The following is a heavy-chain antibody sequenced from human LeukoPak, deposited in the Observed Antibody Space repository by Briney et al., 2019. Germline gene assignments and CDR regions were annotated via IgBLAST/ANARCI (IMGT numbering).Heavy chain of an antibody. V-gene: IGHV1-24*01. CDR2: FDPEDGET. Sequence: GASVKVSCKVSGYTLTELSMHWVRQAPGKGLEWMGGFDPEDGETIYAQKFQGRVTMTEDTSTDTAYMELSSLRSEDTAVYYCATDNLGSQLRLPDYWGQGTLVTVSS. CDR3: ATDNLGSQLRLPDY. J-gene: IGHJ4*02. CDR1: GYTLTELS. D-gene: IGHD5-12*01.